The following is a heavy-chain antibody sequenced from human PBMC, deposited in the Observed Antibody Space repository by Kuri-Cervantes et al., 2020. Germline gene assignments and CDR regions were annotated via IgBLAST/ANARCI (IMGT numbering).Heavy chain of an antibody. Sequence: GESLKISFAASGFTFSNAWMSWVRQAPGKGLEWVGRIKSKTDGGTTDYAATVKGRFTISRDDSKNTLYLQMNSLKTEDTAVYYCTTEGSNSDYFDYWGQGTLVTVSS. D-gene: IGHD3-10*01. CDR3: TTEGSNSDYFDY. J-gene: IGHJ4*02. CDR2: IKSKTDGGTT. CDR1: GFTFSNAW. V-gene: IGHV3-15*01.